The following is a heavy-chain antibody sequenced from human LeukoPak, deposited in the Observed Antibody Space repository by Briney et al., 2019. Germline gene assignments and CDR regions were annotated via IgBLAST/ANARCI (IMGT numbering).Heavy chain of an antibody. V-gene: IGHV3-7*01. CDR3: ARDGGGLYYYYGMDV. CDR1: GFTFSSYW. Sequence: GGSLRLSCAASGFTFSSYWMNWVRQAPGKGLEWVANIKQEGSEKYYVDSVEGRFTISRDNAKNSLYLQMNSLRAEDTAVYYCARDGGGLYYYYGMDVWGQGTTVTVSS. D-gene: IGHD2-15*01. CDR2: IKQEGSEK. J-gene: IGHJ6*02.